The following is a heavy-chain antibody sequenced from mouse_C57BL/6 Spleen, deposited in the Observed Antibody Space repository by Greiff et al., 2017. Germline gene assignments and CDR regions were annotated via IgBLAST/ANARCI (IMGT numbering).Heavy chain of an antibody. J-gene: IGHJ1*03. Sequence: QVQLKESGPGILQPSQTLSLTCSFSGFSLSTFGMGVGWIRQPSGKGLEWLAHIWWDDDKYYNPALKSRLTISKDTSKNQVFLKIANVDTADTAAYYCARIVIYDGLWYFDVWGTGTTVTVSS. D-gene: IGHD2-3*01. CDR1: GFSLSTFGMG. V-gene: IGHV8-8*01. CDR2: IWWDDDK. CDR3: ARIVIYDGLWYFDV.